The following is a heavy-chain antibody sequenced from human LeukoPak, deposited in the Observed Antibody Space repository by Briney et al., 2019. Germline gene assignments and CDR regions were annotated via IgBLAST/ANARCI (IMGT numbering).Heavy chain of an antibody. CDR3: ARVSGSSGYYQYYYYYYYMDV. D-gene: IGHD3-22*01. CDR2: INHSGST. J-gene: IGHJ6*03. CDR1: GGSFSGYY. Sequence: PSQSLSLTCTVYGGSFSGYYWSWIRQPPGKGLEWIGEINHSGSTNYNPSLKSRVTISVDTSKNQFSLKLSSVTAADTAVYYCARVSGSSGYYQYYYYYYYMDVWGKGTTVTVSS. V-gene: IGHV4-34*01.